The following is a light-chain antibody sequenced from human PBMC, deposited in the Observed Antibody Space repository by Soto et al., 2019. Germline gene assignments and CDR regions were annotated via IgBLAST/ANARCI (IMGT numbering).Light chain of an antibody. Sequence: EIVLAHSPGTLSFSPWQRSTLSFRSSQSVSSSYLAWYQQKPGQAPRLLIYGASSRATGIPDRFSGSGSGTDFTLTISRLEPEDFAVYYCQQYGSSPRTFGQGTKVDIK. V-gene: IGKV3-20*01. J-gene: IGKJ1*01. CDR2: GAS. CDR3: QQYGSSPRT. CDR1: QSVSSSY.